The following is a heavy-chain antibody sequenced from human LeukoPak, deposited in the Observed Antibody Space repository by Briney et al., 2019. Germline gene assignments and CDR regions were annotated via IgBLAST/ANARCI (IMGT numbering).Heavy chain of an antibody. CDR1: GFSFGDYY. D-gene: IGHD1-26*01. CDR3: AKLKVVGATGGTFDY. Sequence: PGGSLRLSCAASGFSFGDYYMNWIRQAPGKGLEWVSAISGSGGSTYYADSVKGRFTISRDNSKITLYLQMNSLRAEDTAVYYCAKLKVVGATGGTFDYWGQGTLVTVSS. J-gene: IGHJ4*02. CDR2: ISGSGGST. V-gene: IGHV3-23*01.